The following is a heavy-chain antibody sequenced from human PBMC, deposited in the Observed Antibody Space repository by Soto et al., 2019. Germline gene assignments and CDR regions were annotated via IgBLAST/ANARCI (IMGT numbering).Heavy chain of an antibody. CDR2: ISYDGSNK. V-gene: IGHV3-30*03. Sequence: GGYLRLSCAASGFTFNTYGMYWVRQAPGKGLEWVAAISYDGSNKYHADSVKGRFTISRDNSKNTLYLQMNSLRAEDTAVYYCARENDFFSGPFVFYYSMDVWGQRTTVTVSS. J-gene: IGHJ6*02. D-gene: IGHD3-3*01. CDR1: GFTFNTYG. CDR3: ARENDFFSGPFVFYYSMDV.